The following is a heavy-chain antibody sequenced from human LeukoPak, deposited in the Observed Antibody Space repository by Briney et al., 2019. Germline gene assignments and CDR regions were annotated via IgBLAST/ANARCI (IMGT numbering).Heavy chain of an antibody. J-gene: IGHJ6*03. CDR2: ISAYNGNT. CDR3: ARKPHCSGGSCYSLDYYYYMDV. D-gene: IGHD2-15*01. Sequence: ASVKVSCKASGYTFTSYGISWVRQAPGQGLEWMGWISAYNGNTNYAQKLQGRVTMTTDTSTSTAYMELRSLRSDDTAVYYCARKPHCSGGSCYSLDYYYYMDVWGKGTTVTVSS. V-gene: IGHV1-18*01. CDR1: GYTFTSYG.